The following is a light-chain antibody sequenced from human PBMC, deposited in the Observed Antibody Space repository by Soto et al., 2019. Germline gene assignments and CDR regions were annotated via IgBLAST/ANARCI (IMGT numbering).Light chain of an antibody. J-gene: IGKJ5*01. Sequence: EIVLTQSPGTLSLSPLEVGTLSFRAIQNLGTLYLAWFQQKPGQAPRLLIFDTSNRATGIPARFSGSGSGTDFTLTISGLEPEDFAVYYCQQRTNRPPITFGQGTRLEIK. CDR3: QQRTNRPPIT. V-gene: IGKV3-11*01. CDR1: QNLGTLY. CDR2: DTS.